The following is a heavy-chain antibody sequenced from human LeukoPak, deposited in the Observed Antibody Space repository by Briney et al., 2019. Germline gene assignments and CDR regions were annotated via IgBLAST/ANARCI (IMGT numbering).Heavy chain of an antibody. Sequence: PGGSLRLSCAASGFTFSSYSMNWVRQAPGKGLEWVSYISSSSSTIYYADSVKGRFTISRDNAKNSLFLQMNSLRAEDTAVYFCARATWDPNYYYYMDVWGKGTTVTISS. D-gene: IGHD1-26*01. CDR1: GFTFSSYS. CDR3: ARATWDPNYYYYMDV. V-gene: IGHV3-48*04. CDR2: ISSSSSTI. J-gene: IGHJ6*03.